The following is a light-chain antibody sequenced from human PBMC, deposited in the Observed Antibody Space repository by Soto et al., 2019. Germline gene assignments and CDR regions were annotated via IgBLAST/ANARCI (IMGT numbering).Light chain of an antibody. CDR2: FGS. CDR3: MQSQQMPPT. V-gene: IGKV2-28*01. Sequence: DIVMTQSPLSLPVTPGEPASISCSSSQSLLQSNGYNYLDWYMQKPGQSPQLLIYFGSYRASGVPDRISGRGSGTDFTLKIRRVEAEDVGVYYCMQSQQMPPTCGQGTKVEI. J-gene: IGKJ1*01. CDR1: QSLLQSNGYNY.